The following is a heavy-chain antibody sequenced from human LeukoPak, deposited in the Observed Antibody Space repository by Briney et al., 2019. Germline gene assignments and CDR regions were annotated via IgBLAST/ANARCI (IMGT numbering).Heavy chain of an antibody. Sequence: ASVKVSCKASGYTFTSYYMHWVRQAPGQGLEWMGWINPNSGGTNYAQKFQGRVTMTRDTSISTAYMELSRLRSDDTAVYYCARQPRVLRYFELDPWGQGTLVTVSS. D-gene: IGHD3-9*01. CDR1: GYTFTSYY. J-gene: IGHJ5*02. V-gene: IGHV1-2*02. CDR3: ARQPRVLRYFELDP. CDR2: INPNSGGT.